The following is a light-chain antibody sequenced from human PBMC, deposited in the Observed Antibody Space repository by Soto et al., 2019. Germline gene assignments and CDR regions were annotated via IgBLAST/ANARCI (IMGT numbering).Light chain of an antibody. CDR1: SSDVGAYNY. V-gene: IGLV2-14*03. CDR3: ISYTANSLL. Sequence: QSALTQPASVSGSPGQSITISCTGTSSDVGAYNYVSWYQQHPGKAPKLMIYDVSIRPSGVSTRFSVSKSGNTASLTISGLQAEDEADYYCISYTANSLLFGGGTKLTVL. J-gene: IGLJ2*01. CDR2: DVS.